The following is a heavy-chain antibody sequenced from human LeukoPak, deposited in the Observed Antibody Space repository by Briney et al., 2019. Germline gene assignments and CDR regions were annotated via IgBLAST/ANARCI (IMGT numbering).Heavy chain of an antibody. V-gene: IGHV4-61*01. CDR1: GGSISSSNYY. Sequence: SETLSLTCTVSGGSISSSNYYWSWIRQPPGKGLEWIGYIYYIGSTNYNPSLKSRVTISVDMSKNQFSLKLRSVTAADTAAYYCAREFGGYNANYFDYWGQGTLVTVSS. CDR2: IYYIGST. D-gene: IGHD5-24*01. CDR3: AREFGGYNANYFDY. J-gene: IGHJ4*02.